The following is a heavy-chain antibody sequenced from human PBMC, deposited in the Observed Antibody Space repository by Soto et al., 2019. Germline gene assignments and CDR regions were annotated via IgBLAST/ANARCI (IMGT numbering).Heavy chain of an antibody. J-gene: IGHJ4*02. CDR2: ISPSSVSV. CDR1: GFTFSDYD. Sequence: EVQLVESGGGLVQPGGSLRLSCAASGFTFSDYDMNWVRQAPGKGLEWVAYISPSSVSVNYADSVKGRFTISRDNADNSLYLQMSSMRAEDTAGYYGASLPPAPYSFDTIGYRHDYWGRGTLVTVSS. D-gene: IGHD5-18*01. V-gene: IGHV3-48*04. CDR3: ASLPPAPYSFDTIGYRHDY.